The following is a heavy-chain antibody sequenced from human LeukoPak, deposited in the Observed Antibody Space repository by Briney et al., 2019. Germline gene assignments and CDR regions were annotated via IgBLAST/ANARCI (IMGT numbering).Heavy chain of an antibody. CDR2: ISGSGGST. CDR1: GFTFSSYG. Sequence: GGSLRLSCAASGFTFSSYGMSWVRQAPGKGLEWVSAISGSGGSTYYADSVKGRFTISRDNSKNTLYLQMNSLRAEDTAVYYCAKGSVGATYYFDYWGQGTLVTVSS. D-gene: IGHD1-26*01. CDR3: AKGSVGATYYFDY. J-gene: IGHJ4*02. V-gene: IGHV3-23*01.